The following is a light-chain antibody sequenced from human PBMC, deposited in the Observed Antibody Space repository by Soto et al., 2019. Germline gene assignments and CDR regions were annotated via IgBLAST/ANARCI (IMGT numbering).Light chain of an antibody. CDR1: QSVSSY. CDR3: QQRSNWWT. CDR2: DAS. V-gene: IGKV3-11*01. Sequence: EIVLTQPPATLSLSPEERATLSCRASQSVSSYLAWYQQKPGQAPRLLIYDASNRATGIPARFSGSGSGTDFTLTISSLEPEDFAVYYCQQRSNWWTFGQGTKVEIK. J-gene: IGKJ1*01.